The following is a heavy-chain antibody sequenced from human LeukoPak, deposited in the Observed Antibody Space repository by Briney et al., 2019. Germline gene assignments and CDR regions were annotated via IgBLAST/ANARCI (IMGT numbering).Heavy chain of an antibody. Sequence: PGGSLRLSCAASGFTFSNYGMDWVRQAPGKGLEWVAFIRYDGTAQYYADSVKGRFTFSRDNSKNTLYLQVNSVRAEDTAVYYCARGNSNGFDIWGQGTMVTVSS. J-gene: IGHJ3*02. D-gene: IGHD1-7*01. V-gene: IGHV3-30*02. CDR1: GFTFSNYG. CDR3: ARGNSNGFDI. CDR2: IRYDGTAQ.